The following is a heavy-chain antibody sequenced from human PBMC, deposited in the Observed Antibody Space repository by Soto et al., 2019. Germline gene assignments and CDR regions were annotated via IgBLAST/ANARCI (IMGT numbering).Heavy chain of an antibody. D-gene: IGHD3-10*01. CDR3: GGSGPYSYMDV. CDR2: VSYDGSYK. V-gene: IGHV3-30*03. CDR1: GFIFSSYG. J-gene: IGHJ6*03. Sequence: QVQMVESGGGVVQPGRSLRLSCAASGFIFSSYGMHWVRQAPGKGLEWVAFVSYDGSYKYSADSVKGRFTISRDNSKNTLYLQMNSLRAEDTAVYYYGGSGPYSYMDVWGKGTTVTVSS.